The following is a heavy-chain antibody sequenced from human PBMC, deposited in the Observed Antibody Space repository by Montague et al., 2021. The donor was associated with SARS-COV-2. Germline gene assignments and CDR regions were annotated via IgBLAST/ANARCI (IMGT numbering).Heavy chain of an antibody. D-gene: IGHD2-2*01. CDR1: GGSLSGYY. CDR3: ACVTYRLLFVPRYYAMDV. CDR2: ISLSGST. V-gene: IGHV4-34*01. J-gene: IGHJ6*02. Sequence: SETLSLTCAVYGGSLSGYYWSWIRQPPGEGLEWIAEISLSGSTSSKPSLKSRVPISVDTSKNQFPLKLSSANAADTVVYDCACVTYRLLFVPRYYAMDVWGQGTTVTVSS.